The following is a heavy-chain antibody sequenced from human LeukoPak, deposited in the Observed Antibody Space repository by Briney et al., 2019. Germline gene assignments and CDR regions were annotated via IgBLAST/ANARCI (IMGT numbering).Heavy chain of an antibody. J-gene: IGHJ4*02. CDR3: AREGYCSGGSCLIRFDY. V-gene: IGHV1-69*04. CDR1: GGTFSSYA. CDR2: IIPILGIA. D-gene: IGHD2-15*01. Sequence: SVKVSCTASGGTFSSYAISWVRQAPGQGLEWMGRIIPILGIANYAQKFQGRVTITADKSTSTAYMELSSLRSEDTAVYYCAREGYCSGGSCLIRFDYWGQGTLVTVSS.